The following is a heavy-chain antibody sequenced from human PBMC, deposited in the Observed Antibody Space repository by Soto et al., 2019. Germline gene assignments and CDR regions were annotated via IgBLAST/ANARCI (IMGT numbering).Heavy chain of an antibody. D-gene: IGHD3-9*01. Sequence: QLQLQESGPGLVKPSETLSLTCTVSGGSISSSSYYWGWIRQPPGKGLEWIGSVYYSGSTYYNPSLKRRVTLSLDTSKSHSSPKLSSGTAADAAVYYCASHDILTGLHYWGQGTLVTVSS. CDR1: GGSISSSSYY. V-gene: IGHV4-39*02. CDR2: VYYSGST. CDR3: ASHDILTGLHY. J-gene: IGHJ4*02.